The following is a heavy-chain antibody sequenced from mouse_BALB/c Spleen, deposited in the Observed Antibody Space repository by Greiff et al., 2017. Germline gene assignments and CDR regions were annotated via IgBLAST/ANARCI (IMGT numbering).Heavy chain of an antibody. CDR2: IYPGDGDT. CDR3: ARGRDYAMDY. CDR1: GYAFSSYW. Sequence: VKLVESGAELVRPGSSVKISCKASGYAFSSYWMNWVKQRPGQGLEWIGQIYPGDGDTNYNGKFKGKATLTADKSSSTAYMQLSSLTSEDSAVYFCARGRDYAMDYWGQGTSVTVSS. J-gene: IGHJ4*01. V-gene: IGHV1-80*01.